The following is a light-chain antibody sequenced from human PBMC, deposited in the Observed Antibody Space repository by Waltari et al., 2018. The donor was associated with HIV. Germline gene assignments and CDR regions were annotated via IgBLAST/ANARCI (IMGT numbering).Light chain of an antibody. Sequence: QSVLTQPPSVSGAPGQRVTISCTGSSSNIGAGYDVPWYQQLPGTAPKPLIYGNNNRPSGVPDRFSGSKYGTSASLAITGLQAEDEADYYCQSYDCSLSVVVFGGGTKLTVL. V-gene: IGLV1-40*01. J-gene: IGLJ2*01. CDR3: QSYDCSLSVVV. CDR1: SSNIGAGYD. CDR2: GNN.